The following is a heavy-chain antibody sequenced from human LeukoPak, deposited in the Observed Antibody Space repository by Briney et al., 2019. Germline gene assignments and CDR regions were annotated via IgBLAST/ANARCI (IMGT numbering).Heavy chain of an antibody. CDR3: ARDRYYDFWSGYYRGSWFDP. V-gene: IGHV4-34*01. D-gene: IGHD3-3*01. CDR2: INHSGST. Sequence: SETLSLTCAVYGGSFSGYYWSWIRQPPGKGLEWIGEINHSGSTSYNPSLKSRVTISVDTSKNQFSLKLSSVAAADTAVYYCARDRYYDFWSGYYRGSWFDPWGQGTLVTVSS. J-gene: IGHJ5*02. CDR1: GGSFSGYY.